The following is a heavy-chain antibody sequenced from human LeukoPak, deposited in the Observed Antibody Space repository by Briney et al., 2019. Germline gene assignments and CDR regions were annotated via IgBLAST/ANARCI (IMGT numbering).Heavy chain of an antibody. J-gene: IGHJ4*02. V-gene: IGHV3-33*01. D-gene: IGHD2-15*01. CDR3: ATDRATQYFDY. Sequence: GGSLRLSCAASGITFRNYGMHWVHQAPGKGLEWVADIWYDGSNKDYADSVKGRFTVSRDNSRNTLFLQMNSLRVEDTAVYYCATDRATQYFDYWGQGTLVSVPS. CDR2: IWYDGSNK. CDR1: GITFRNYG.